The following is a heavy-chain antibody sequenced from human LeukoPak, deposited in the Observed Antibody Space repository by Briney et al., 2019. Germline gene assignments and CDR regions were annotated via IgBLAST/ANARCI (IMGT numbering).Heavy chain of an antibody. Sequence: SETLSLTCTVSGGSISSYYWSWIRQPPGKGLEWIGYIYYSGSTNYNPSLKSRVTISVDTSKNQFSLKLGSVTAADTAVYYCARFHSYGRNFDYWGQGTLVTVSS. V-gene: IGHV4-59*01. D-gene: IGHD5-18*01. CDR3: ARFHSYGRNFDY. CDR2: IYYSGST. J-gene: IGHJ4*02. CDR1: GGSISSYY.